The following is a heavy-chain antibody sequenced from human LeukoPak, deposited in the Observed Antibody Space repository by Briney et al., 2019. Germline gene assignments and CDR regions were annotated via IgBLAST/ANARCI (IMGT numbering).Heavy chain of an antibody. J-gene: IGHJ3*02. V-gene: IGHV1-69*01. CDR2: IIPIFGTA. Sequence: GASVKVSCKASGGTFSSYAISWVRQAPGQGLEWMGGIIPIFGTANYAQKFQGRVTITADESTSTAYMEQSSLRSEDTAVYYCAREDGGYGDYGISPDAFDIWGQGTMVTVSS. D-gene: IGHD4-17*01. CDR3: AREDGGYGDYGISPDAFDI. CDR1: GGTFSSYA.